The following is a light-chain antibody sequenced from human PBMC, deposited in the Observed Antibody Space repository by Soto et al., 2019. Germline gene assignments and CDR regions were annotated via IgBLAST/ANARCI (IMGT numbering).Light chain of an antibody. CDR3: GTWDSSLSAGEV. Sequence: QSVLTHPPSVSAAPGQKVTISCSGSSSNIGNNYVSWYQQLPGTAPKLLIYENNKRPSGIPDRFSGSKSGTSATLGITGLQTGDEADYYCGTWDSSLSAGEVFGTGTKVTVL. J-gene: IGLJ1*01. CDR2: ENN. V-gene: IGLV1-51*02. CDR1: SSNIGNNY.